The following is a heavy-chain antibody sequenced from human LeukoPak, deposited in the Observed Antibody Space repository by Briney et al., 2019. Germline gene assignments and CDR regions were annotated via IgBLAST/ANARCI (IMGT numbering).Heavy chain of an antibody. D-gene: IGHD3-22*01. CDR1: GFTFTNAW. V-gene: IGHV3-15*01. CDR3: TTDIGEMDYYDSSGYYLRGDY. Sequence: GGSLRLSCAASGFTFTNAWMSWVRQAPGRGLEWVGRIKSKTDGGTTDYAAPVKDRFTISRDDSKNTLYLQMNSLKTEDTAVYYCTTDIGEMDYYDSSGYYLRGDYWGQGTLVTVSS. J-gene: IGHJ4*02. CDR2: IKSKTDGGTT.